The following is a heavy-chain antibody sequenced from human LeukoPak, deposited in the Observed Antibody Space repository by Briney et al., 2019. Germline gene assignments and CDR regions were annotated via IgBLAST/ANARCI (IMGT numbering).Heavy chain of an antibody. V-gene: IGHV4-34*01. D-gene: IGHD3-10*01. CDR2: INHSGSA. Sequence: SETLSLTCAVYGGSFSGYYWSWIRQPPGKGLEWIGEINHSGSANYNPSLKSRVTISVDTSKDQFSLKLSSVTAADTAVYYCASRFQVRGVIADYWGQGTLVTVSS. CDR3: ASRFQVRGVIADY. CDR1: GGSFSGYY. J-gene: IGHJ4*02.